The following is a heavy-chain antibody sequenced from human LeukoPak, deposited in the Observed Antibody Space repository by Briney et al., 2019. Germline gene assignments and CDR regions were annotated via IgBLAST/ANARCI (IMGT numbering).Heavy chain of an antibody. V-gene: IGHV3-30*03. D-gene: IGHD2-8*01. CDR3: VRVSGFCTNGVCPSFDP. CDR1: GFTFSSYG. CDR2: VPYDGTDT. J-gene: IGHJ5*02. Sequence: GGSLRLSCAASGFTFSSYGMHWVRQAPGKGLEWVATVPYDGTDTSYADSVKGRFAIFRDNSKNTLYLQMNSLRTEDTAVYYCVRVSGFCTNGVCPSFDPWGQGTLVSVSS.